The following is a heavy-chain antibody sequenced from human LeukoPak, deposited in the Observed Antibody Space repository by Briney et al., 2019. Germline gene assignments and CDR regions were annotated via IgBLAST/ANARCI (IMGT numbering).Heavy chain of an antibody. J-gene: IGHJ3*02. CDR1: GYTFTGYY. D-gene: IGHD3-22*01. Sequence: GASVKVSCKASGYTFTGYYMHWVRQAPGQGLEWMGWINPNSGGTNYAQKFQGRVTMTEDTSTDTAYMELSSLRSEDTAVYYCAVWGYYDSSGYLVNAFDIWGQGTMVTVSS. CDR3: AVWGYYDSSGYLVNAFDI. CDR2: INPNSGGT. V-gene: IGHV1-2*02.